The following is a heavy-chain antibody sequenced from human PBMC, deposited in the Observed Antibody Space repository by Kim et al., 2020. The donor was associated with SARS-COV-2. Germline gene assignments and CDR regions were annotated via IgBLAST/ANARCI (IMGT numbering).Heavy chain of an antibody. CDR1: GFAFSTSW. CDR3: ARDPYDSSGYGAFDY. D-gene: IGHD3-22*01. Sequence: GGSLRLSCVGSGFAFSTSWMTWCQVPGKGLEWVANIKEDGRDTYYVDSVKGRFTISRDNAKSSVYLQMNSLRAEDTAVYYCARDPYDSSGYGAFDYWGQGTLVTVAS. CDR2: IKEDGRDT. J-gene: IGHJ4*02. V-gene: IGHV3-7*01.